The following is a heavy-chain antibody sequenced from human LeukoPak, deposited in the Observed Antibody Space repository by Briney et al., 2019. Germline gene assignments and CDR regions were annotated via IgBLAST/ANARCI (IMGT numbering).Heavy chain of an antibody. D-gene: IGHD4-17*01. CDR3: ARDRWVYGDYSCAY. Sequence: GRSLRLSCAASGFIFNSYSMHWVRQAPGKGLEWVAVISYGGSNKHYADSVQGRFTISRDNSKSTLYLQMDSLRAEDTAVYYCARDRWVYGDYSCAYWGQGTLVTVSS. CDR2: ISYGGSNK. CDR1: GFIFNSYS. J-gene: IGHJ4*02. V-gene: IGHV3-30-3*01.